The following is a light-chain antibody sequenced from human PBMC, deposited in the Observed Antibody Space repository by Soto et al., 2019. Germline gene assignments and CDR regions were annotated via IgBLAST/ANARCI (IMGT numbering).Light chain of an antibody. V-gene: IGLV1-40*01. J-gene: IGLJ1*01. CDR2: VNS. CDR1: SSNIGAGYD. Sequence: QSVLTQPPSVSGAPGQRVTISCTGSSSNIGAGYDVPWYQQLPGTAPKLLIYVNSNRPSGVPDRFSGSKSGTSASLAITGLQAEDEADYYCQSYDNSLSGYVFGTGTKLTVL. CDR3: QSYDNSLSGYV.